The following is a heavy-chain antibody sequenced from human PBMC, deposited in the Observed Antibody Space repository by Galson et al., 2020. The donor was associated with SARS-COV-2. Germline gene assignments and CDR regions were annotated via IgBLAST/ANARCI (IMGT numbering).Heavy chain of an antibody. D-gene: IGHD6-19*01. J-gene: IGHJ6*02. Sequence: GGSLRLSCAASGFTVSSNYMSWVRQAPGKGLEWVSVIYSGGSTYYADSVKGRFTISRDNSKNTLYLQMNSLRAEDTAVYYCARDLRIAVAGTGTKTDYYYYYGMDVWGQGTTVTISS. CDR1: GFTVSSNY. CDR3: ARDLRIAVAGTGTKTDYYYYYGMDV. CDR2: IYSGGST. V-gene: IGHV3-53*01.